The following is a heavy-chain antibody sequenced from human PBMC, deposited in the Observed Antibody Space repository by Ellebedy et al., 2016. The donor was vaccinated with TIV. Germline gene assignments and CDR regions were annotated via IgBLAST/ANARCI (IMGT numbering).Heavy chain of an antibody. V-gene: IGHV3-48*02. D-gene: IGHD3-3*01. Sequence: GGSLRLSXAASGFTFSSYSMNWVRQAPGKGLEWVSYISSSSSTIYYADSVKGRFTISRDNAKNSLYLQMNSLRDEDTAVYYCARVTIFGVVPYYYYGMDVWGQGTTVTVSS. CDR3: ARVTIFGVVPYYYYGMDV. CDR1: GFTFSSYS. CDR2: ISSSSSTI. J-gene: IGHJ6*02.